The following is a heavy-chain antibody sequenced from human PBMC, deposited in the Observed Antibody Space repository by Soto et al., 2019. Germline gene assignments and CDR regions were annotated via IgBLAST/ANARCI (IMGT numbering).Heavy chain of an antibody. V-gene: IGHV3-23*01. CDR1: GFTFSNSA. J-gene: IGHJ5*02. CDR2: VSGSGGST. Sequence: GGSLRLSCAASGFTFSNSAMSWVRQAPGKGLEWVSAVSGSGGSTYYADSVKGRFTISRDNSKNTLYLQMNSLRAEDTAVYYCARDRLYEDVGSFPWGQGTLVTVSS. CDR3: ARDRLYEDVGSFP. D-gene: IGHD2-15*01.